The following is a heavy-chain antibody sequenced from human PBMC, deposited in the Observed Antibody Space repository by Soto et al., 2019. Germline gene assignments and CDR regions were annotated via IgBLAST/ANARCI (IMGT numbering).Heavy chain of an antibody. Sequence: QVQLVQSGAEVKKPGASVKVSCKASGYTFTSYDINWVRQATGQGLEWMGWMNPNTGNTGYAQKFQGRVTMTRNTSKSTAYMELSSLRSEDTAVYYCARGIEMTTLWGDAFDIWGQGTLVTVSS. CDR3: ARGIEMTTLWGDAFDI. CDR2: MNPNTGNT. V-gene: IGHV1-8*01. CDR1: GYTFTSYD. J-gene: IGHJ3*02. D-gene: IGHD3-16*01.